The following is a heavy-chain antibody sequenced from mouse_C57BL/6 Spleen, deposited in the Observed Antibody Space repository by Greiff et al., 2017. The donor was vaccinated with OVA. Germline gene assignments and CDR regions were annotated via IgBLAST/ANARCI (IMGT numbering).Heavy chain of an antibody. Sequence: VKLMESGAELVKPGASVKMSCKASGYTFTTYPIEWMKQNHGKSLEWIGNFHPYNDDTKYNEKFKGKATLTVEKSSSTVYLELSRLTSDDSAVYYCARRETAQATWDYFDYWGQGTTLTVSS. CDR2: FHPYNDDT. CDR1: GYTFTTYP. J-gene: IGHJ2*01. CDR3: ARRETAQATWDYFDY. D-gene: IGHD3-2*02. V-gene: IGHV1-47*01.